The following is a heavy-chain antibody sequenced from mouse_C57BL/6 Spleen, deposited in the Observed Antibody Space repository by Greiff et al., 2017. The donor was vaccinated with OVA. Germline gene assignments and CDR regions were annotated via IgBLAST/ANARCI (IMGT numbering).Heavy chain of an antibody. J-gene: IGHJ3*01. CDR3: ARRAGWPLDSACYAFAY. CDR1: GYTFTDHT. CDR2: IYPRDGST. V-gene: IGHV1-78*01. D-gene: IGHD3-2*02. Sequence: VQLQQSDAELVKPGASVKISCKVSGYTFTDHTIHWMKQRPEQGLEWIGYIYPRDGSTKYNEKFKGKATLTADKSSSTAYMQLNSLTSEDSAVYVCARRAGWPLDSACYAFAYWGQGTLVTVSA.